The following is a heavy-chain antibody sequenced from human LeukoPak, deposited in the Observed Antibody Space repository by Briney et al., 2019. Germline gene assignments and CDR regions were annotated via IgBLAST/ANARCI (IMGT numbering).Heavy chain of an antibody. CDR1: GYTFTSYD. V-gene: IGHV1-8*01. Sequence: GASVKVSCKASGYTFTSYDINWVRQATGQGLEWMGWMNPNSGNTGYAQKFQGRVTMTRNTSISTAYMELSSLRSEDTAVYYCARVTRRTTVVPLGYWGQGTLVTVSS. J-gene: IGHJ4*02. D-gene: IGHD4-23*01. CDR2: MNPNSGNT. CDR3: ARVTRRTTVVPLGY.